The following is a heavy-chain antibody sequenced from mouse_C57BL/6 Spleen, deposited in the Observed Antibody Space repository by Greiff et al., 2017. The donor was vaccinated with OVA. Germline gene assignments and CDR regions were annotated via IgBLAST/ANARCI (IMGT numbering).Heavy chain of an antibody. D-gene: IGHD2-4*01. V-gene: IGHV1-55*01. Sequence: QVQLQQPGAELVKPGASVKMSCKASGYTFTSYWITWVKQRPGQGLEWIGDIYPGSGSTNYNEKFKSKATLTVDTSSSTAYMQLSSLTSEDSAVYYCDSGARYDYDAFAYWGQGTLVTVSA. J-gene: IGHJ3*01. CDR1: GYTFTSYW. CDR3: DSGARYDYDAFAY. CDR2: IYPGSGST.